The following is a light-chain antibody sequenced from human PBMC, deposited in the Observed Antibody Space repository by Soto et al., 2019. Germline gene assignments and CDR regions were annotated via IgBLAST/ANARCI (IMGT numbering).Light chain of an antibody. CDR1: SSDVGGYNY. J-gene: IGLJ1*01. V-gene: IGLV2-14*01. Sequence: QSVLTQPASVFGSPGQSITISCTGTSSDVGGYNYVSWYQQHPGKAPKLMIYEVSNRPSGVSNRFSGSKSGNTASLTISGLQAEDEADYYCSSYTSSRTPYVFGTGTKLTVL. CDR3: SSYTSSRTPYV. CDR2: EVS.